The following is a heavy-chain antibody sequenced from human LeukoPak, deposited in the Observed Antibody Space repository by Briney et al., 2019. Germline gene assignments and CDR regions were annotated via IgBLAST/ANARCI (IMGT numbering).Heavy chain of an antibody. CDR2: IKPNGGDT. CDR3: ARELMGGTFDY. Sequence: ASVKVSCKASGYAFNGYAIHFVRQAPGQGLEWMGWIKPNGGDTRYAQRFRDRVTVTRDTSISTAYMELTRLTLDDTAVVYCARELMGGTFDYWGQGTQVTVSS. J-gene: IGHJ4*02. CDR1: GYAFNGYA. V-gene: IGHV1-2*02. D-gene: IGHD2-8*01.